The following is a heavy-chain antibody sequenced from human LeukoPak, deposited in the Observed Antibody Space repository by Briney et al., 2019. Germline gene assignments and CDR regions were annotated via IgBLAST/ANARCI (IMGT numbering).Heavy chain of an antibody. V-gene: IGHV4-39*01. CDR3: ARRRGSSSYRDY. Sequence: PSETLSLTCTVSGGSVHSTNHFWGWIRQPPGEGLEWIATISDSGTTYYNPSLKSRISISTDTSKNQISLRLNSVTVTDTAVYYCARRRGSSSYRDYWGQGTQVIVSS. J-gene: IGHJ4*02. CDR2: ISDSGTT. CDR1: GGSVHSTNHF. D-gene: IGHD3-3*01.